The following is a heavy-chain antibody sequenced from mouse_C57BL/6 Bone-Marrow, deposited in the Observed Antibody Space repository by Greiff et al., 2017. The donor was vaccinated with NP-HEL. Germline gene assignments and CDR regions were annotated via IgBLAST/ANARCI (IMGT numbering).Heavy chain of an antibody. J-gene: IGHJ4*01. V-gene: IGHV1-50*01. Sequence: QVQLQQPGAELVKPGASVKLSCKASGYTFTSYWMQWVKQRPGQGLEWIGEIDPSDSYTNYHQKFKGKATLTVDTSSSTAYMQLSSLTSEDSAVYYCARGYGSSYGVDYWGQGTSVTVSS. CDR1: GYTFTSYW. CDR2: IDPSDSYT. CDR3: ARGYGSSYGVDY. D-gene: IGHD1-1*01.